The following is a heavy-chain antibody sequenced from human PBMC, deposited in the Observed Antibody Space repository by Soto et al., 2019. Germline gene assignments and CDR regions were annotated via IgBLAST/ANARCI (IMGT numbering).Heavy chain of an antibody. V-gene: IGHV4-31*02. Sequence: SETLCLTWTVSCGSIIDGDDCWSWIRQPPGKGLEWIGYIYYSGSANYTPSLKSRLTISLDTSQNQVSLRLSSVTAADTAVYYCARLKSRYYKIISYSFDYWGRGTLVTVSS. D-gene: IGHD3-10*01. CDR1: CGSIIDGDDC. CDR3: ARLKSRYYKIISYSFDY. J-gene: IGHJ4*02. CDR2: IYYSGSA.